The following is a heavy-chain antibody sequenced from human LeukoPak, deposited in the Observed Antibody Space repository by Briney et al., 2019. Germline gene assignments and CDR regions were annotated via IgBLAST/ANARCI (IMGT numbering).Heavy chain of an antibody. CDR1: GGSFSGYY. D-gene: IGHD6-6*01. V-gene: IGHV4-34*01. CDR2: INHSGST. Sequence: SETLPLTCAVYGGSFSGYYWSWIRQPPGKGLEWIGEINHSGSTNYNPSLKSRVTISVDTSKNQFSLKLSSVTAADTAVYYCARGWQLVLSRAFWFDPWGQGTLVTVSS. CDR3: ARGWQLVLSRAFWFDP. J-gene: IGHJ5*02.